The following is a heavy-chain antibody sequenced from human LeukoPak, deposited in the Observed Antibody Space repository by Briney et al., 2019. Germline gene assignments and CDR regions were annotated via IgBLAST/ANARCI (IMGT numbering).Heavy chain of an antibody. J-gene: IGHJ4*02. CDR3: ARANHFIAVAGTYY. CDR1: GFTFSSYW. D-gene: IGHD6-19*01. Sequence: GGSLRLSCAASGFTFSSYWMSWVRQAPGKGLEWVANIKQDGSEKYYVDSVKGRFTISRDNAKNSLYLQMNSLRAEDTAAYYCARANHFIAVAGTYYWGQGTLVTVSS. V-gene: IGHV3-7*01. CDR2: IKQDGSEK.